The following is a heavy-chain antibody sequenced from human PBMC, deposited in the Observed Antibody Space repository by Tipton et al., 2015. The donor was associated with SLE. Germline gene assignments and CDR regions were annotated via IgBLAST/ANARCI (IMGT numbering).Heavy chain of an antibody. CDR1: GFTFSSYG. CDR2: ISYDGSNK. CDR3: AKDGRGGGYTIWGSDWFDP. D-gene: IGHD5-18*01. V-gene: IGHV3-30*18. J-gene: IGHJ5*02. Sequence: SLRLSCAASGFTFSSYGMHWVRQAPGKGLEWVAVISYDGSNKYYADSVKGRFTISRDNSKNTLYLQMNSLRAEDTAVYYCAKDGRGGGYTIWGSDWFDPWGQGTLVTVSS.